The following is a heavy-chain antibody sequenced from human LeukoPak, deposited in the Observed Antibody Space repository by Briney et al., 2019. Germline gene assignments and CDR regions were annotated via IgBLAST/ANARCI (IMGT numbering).Heavy chain of an antibody. V-gene: IGHV1-8*01. D-gene: IGHD5-12*01. CDR1: GYTFTSYD. J-gene: IGHJ4*02. CDR2: MNPNSGNT. Sequence: GASVKVSCKASGYTFTSYDINWVRQATGQGLEWMGWMNPNSGNTGYAQMFQGRVTMTRNTSISTAYMELSSLRSEDTAVYYCARVHYGYSGYDNFDYWGQGTLVTVSS. CDR3: ARVHYGYSGYDNFDY.